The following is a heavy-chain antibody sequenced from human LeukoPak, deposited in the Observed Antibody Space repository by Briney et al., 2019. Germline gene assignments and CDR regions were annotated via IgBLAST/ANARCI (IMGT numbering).Heavy chain of an antibody. CDR3: ARDLSNRG. V-gene: IGHV3-21*01. J-gene: IGHJ4*02. D-gene: IGHD7-27*01. Sequence: PGGSLRLSCAASGFTFSSYSMNWVRQAPGKGLEWVSSISSSGSYIYYADSVKGRFTISRDNAKNSLYLQMNSLRAEDTAVYYCARDLSNRGWGQGTLVTVSS. CDR2: ISSSGSYI. CDR1: GFTFSSYS.